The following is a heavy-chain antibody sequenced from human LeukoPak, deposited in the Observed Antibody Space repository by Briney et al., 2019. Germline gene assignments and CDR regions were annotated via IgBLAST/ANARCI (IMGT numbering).Heavy chain of an antibody. D-gene: IGHD6-13*01. J-gene: IGHJ4*02. CDR1: GYTFTGYY. V-gene: IGHV1-2*02. CDR3: ARGPYGRRIAAAGSIDY. Sequence: GASVTVSCMASGYTFTGYYMHWVRQAPGQGLEWMGWINPNSGGTNYAQKFQGRVTMTRDTSISTAYMELSRLRSDDTAVYYCARGPYGRRIAAAGSIDYWGQGTLVTVSS. CDR2: INPNSGGT.